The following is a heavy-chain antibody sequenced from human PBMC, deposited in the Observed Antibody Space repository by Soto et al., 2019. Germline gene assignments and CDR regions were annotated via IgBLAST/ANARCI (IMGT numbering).Heavy chain of an antibody. V-gene: IGHV5-10-1*01. Sequence: GESLKISCKSSRYIFTNYWISWVRQMPGKGLEWMGRIDLSDSYTNYSPSFQGHVTISADKSINTAYLQWSSLKASDTAMYYCARLQAAAGDNDLTFDYWGQGTLVTVSS. CDR3: ARLQAAAGDNDLTFDY. CDR1: RYIFTNYW. D-gene: IGHD6-13*01. J-gene: IGHJ4*02. CDR2: IDLSDSYT.